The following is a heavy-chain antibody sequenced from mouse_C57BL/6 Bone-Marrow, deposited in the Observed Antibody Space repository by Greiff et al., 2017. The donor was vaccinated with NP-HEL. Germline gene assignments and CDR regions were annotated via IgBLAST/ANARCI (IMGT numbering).Heavy chain of an antibody. J-gene: IGHJ4*01. D-gene: IGHD1-1*01. Sequence: VQLQQSGAELVRPGASVKLSCTASGFNIKDYYMHWVKQRPEQGLEWIGRIDPEDGDTEYDRKFQGKATMTADTSSNTAYLQLSSLTSEDTAVYYCTTWSGSRHYYAMDYWGQGTSVTVSS. CDR3: TTWSGSRHYYAMDY. CDR2: IDPEDGDT. CDR1: GFNIKDYY. V-gene: IGHV14-1*01.